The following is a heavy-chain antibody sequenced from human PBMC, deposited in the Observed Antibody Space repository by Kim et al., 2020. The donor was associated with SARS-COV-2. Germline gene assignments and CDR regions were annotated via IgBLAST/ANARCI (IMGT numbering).Heavy chain of an antibody. J-gene: IGHJ6*02. CDR2: IYYSGST. CDR3: ARDISSSSYYYYYGMDV. Sequence: SETLSLTCTVSGGSISSSSYYWDWIRQPPGKGLEWIGSIYYSGSTYYNPSLKSRVTISVETSKNQFSLKLSSVTAADTAVYYCARDISSSSYYYYYGMDVWGQGTTVTVSS. CDR1: GGSISSSSYY. V-gene: IGHV4-39*07. D-gene: IGHD6-6*01.